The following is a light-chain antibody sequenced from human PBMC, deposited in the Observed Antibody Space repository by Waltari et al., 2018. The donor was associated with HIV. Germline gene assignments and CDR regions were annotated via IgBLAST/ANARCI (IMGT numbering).Light chain of an antibody. V-gene: IGLV2-14*01. CDR1: SSDVGASDY. CDR2: EVK. Sequence: QSALTQPASVSGSPGQSISISCSGTSSDVGASDYVSWYHQHPGEAPALILYEVKKRPSRMSNRFSGSKSGHTASLTISGLQVEDEAHYYCSSYSASGTLVLFGGGTRLTVL. J-gene: IGLJ2*01. CDR3: SSYSASGTLVL.